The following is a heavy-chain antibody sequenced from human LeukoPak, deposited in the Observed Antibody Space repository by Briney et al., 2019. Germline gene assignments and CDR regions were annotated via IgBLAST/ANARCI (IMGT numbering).Heavy chain of an antibody. CDR3: ARQGSSWSGFFDY. J-gene: IGHJ4*02. V-gene: IGHV4-59*08. CDR2: IYYSGST. D-gene: IGHD6-13*01. CDR1: GGSISSYY. Sequence: PSETLSLTCTVSGGSISSYYWSWIRRPPGKGLEWIGYIYYSGSTNYNPSLKSRVTISVDTSKNQFSLKLSSVTAADTAVYYCARQGSSWSGFFDYWGQGTLVTVSS.